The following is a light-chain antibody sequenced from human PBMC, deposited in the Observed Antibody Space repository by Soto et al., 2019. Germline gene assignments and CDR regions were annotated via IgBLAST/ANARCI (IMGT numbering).Light chain of an antibody. Sequence: DIQMTQSPSSLSASVGDRVTITCRASQSIDTYLNWYQQRPGKVPKVLIYGASNLQSGVPSRFSGSGSGTDFTLTISSLQPEDFATYYCQQSYNSPRTFGQGTKVDIK. V-gene: IGKV1-39*01. CDR1: QSIDTY. CDR3: QQSYNSPRT. J-gene: IGKJ1*01. CDR2: GAS.